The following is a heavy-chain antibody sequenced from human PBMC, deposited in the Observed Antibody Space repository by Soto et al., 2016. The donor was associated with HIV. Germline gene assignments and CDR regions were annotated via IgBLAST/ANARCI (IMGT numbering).Heavy chain of an antibody. CDR1: GYTFTSYG. V-gene: IGHV1-18*01. J-gene: IGHJ6*02. CDR2: ISAYNGNT. Sequence: QVQLVQSGAEVKKPGASVKVSCKASGYTFTSYGISWVRQAPGQGLEWMGWISAYNGNTNYGQKLQDRVTMTTDTSTSTAYMELRSLRSDDTAVYYCARDRPRPGSRGYYYGMDVWGQGTTVTVSS. D-gene: IGHD3-22*01. CDR3: ARDRPRPGSRGYYYGMDV.